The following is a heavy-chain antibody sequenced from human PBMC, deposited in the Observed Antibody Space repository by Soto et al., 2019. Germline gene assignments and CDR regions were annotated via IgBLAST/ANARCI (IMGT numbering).Heavy chain of an antibody. CDR2: IDPSDSQT. V-gene: IGHV5-10-1*01. CDR3: ARQIYDSDTGPNFQYYFDS. Sequence: GESLRICCEVSGDRFAGYCITRVLQKRGKRLEWMGRIDPSDSQTYYSPSFRGHVTISVTKSITTVFLQWSSLRASDTAMYYCARQIYDSDTGPNFQYYFDSWGQGTTVTVSS. D-gene: IGHD3-22*01. CDR1: GDRFAGYC. J-gene: IGHJ4*02.